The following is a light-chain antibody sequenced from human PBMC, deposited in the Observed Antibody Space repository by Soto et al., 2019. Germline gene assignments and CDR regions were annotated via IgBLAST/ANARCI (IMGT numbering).Light chain of an antibody. Sequence: QSALTQPASVSGSPGQSIAISCTGTSGDVGGYDYVSWYQQHPDKAPKLMIYEVTKRPSWVSNRFSGSKSGNTASLTISGLQPEDEADYYCCSYTSSSTYVFGTGTKVTVL. CDR1: SGDVGGYDY. CDR3: CSYTSSSTYV. V-gene: IGLV2-14*01. CDR2: EVT. J-gene: IGLJ1*01.